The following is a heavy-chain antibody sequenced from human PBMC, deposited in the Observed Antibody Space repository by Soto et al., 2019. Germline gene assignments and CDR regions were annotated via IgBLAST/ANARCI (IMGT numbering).Heavy chain of an antibody. J-gene: IGHJ3*02. V-gene: IGHV3-21*01. CDR2: ISSSSSYI. D-gene: IGHD2-8*01. Sequence: EVQLVESGGGLVKPGGSLRLSCAASGFTFSSYSMNWVRQAPGKGLEWVSSISSSSSYIYYADSVKGRFTISRDNAKNSLYLQMNSLRAEDTAVYYCAIARPRIVLMVYATEDDAFDIWGQGTMVTVSS. CDR1: GFTFSSYS. CDR3: AIARPRIVLMVYATEDDAFDI.